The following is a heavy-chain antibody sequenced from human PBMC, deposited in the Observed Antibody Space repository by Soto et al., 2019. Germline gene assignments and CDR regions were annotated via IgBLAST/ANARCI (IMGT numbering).Heavy chain of an antibody. V-gene: IGHV5-51*01. Sequence: PGESLKISCKGSGYSFTSYWIGWVRQMPGKGLEWMGIIYPGDSDTRYSPSFQGQVTISADKSISTAYLQWSSLKASDTAMYYCASHSSSPYYYYGMDVWGQGTTVTVSS. CDR3: ASHSSSPYYYYGMDV. J-gene: IGHJ6*02. D-gene: IGHD6-6*01. CDR2: IYPGDSDT. CDR1: GYSFTSYW.